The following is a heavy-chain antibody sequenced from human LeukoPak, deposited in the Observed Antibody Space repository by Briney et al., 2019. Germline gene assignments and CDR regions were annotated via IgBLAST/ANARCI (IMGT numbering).Heavy chain of an antibody. D-gene: IGHD3-9*01. CDR2: IYYSGIT. CDR1: GGSISSSSYY. CDR3: ARLDYDILTGYSYGFYFDY. V-gene: IGHV4-39*01. J-gene: IGHJ4*02. Sequence: SETLSLTCTVSGGSISSSSYYWGWIRQPPGKGLEWIGSIYYSGITYYNPSLKSRATISVDTSKNQYSLKLSSVTSADTAVYYCARLDYDILTGYSYGFYFDYWGQGTLVTVSS.